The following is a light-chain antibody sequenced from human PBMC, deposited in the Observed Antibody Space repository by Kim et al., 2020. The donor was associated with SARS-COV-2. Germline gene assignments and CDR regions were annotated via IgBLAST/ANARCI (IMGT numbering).Light chain of an antibody. CDR2: AAS. CDR1: QGIASW. CDR3: QQSNNFPIT. Sequence: DVQMTQSPSFVSASVGDRVTIICRASQGIASWLAWYQQKPGKAPRLLIYAASGLQSGVPSRFSGSGSGREFTLTISSLQPEDVATYFCQQSNNFPITFGQGTRLEIK. J-gene: IGKJ5*01. V-gene: IGKV1-12*01.